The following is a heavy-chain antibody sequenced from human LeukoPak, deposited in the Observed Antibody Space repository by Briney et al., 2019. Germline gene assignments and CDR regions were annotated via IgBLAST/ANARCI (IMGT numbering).Heavy chain of an antibody. Sequence: KPSETLSLTCAVYGGSFSGYYLSWIRQPPGKGLEWIGEINHSGSTNYDPSLKSRVTISVDTSKNQFSLKLSSVTAADTAVYYCARHRRVTFGGVIPLRPVDYWGQGTLVTVSS. CDR3: ARHRRVTFGGVIPLRPVDY. V-gene: IGHV4-34*01. CDR2: INHSGST. CDR1: GGSFSGYY. D-gene: IGHD3-16*02. J-gene: IGHJ4*02.